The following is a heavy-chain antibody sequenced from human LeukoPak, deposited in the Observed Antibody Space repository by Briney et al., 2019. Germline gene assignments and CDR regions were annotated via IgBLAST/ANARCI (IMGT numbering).Heavy chain of an antibody. V-gene: IGHV4-34*01. J-gene: IGHJ4*02. CDR1: GGSFSGYY. CDR3: ARHVNRSGSYYNPLDY. CDR2: IYYSGST. D-gene: IGHD3-10*01. Sequence: SETLSPTCAVYGGSFSGYYWSWIRQPPGKGLEWIGSIYYSGSTNYNPSLKSRVTLSVDTSKNQFSLKLSSVTAADTAVYYCARHVNRSGSYYNPLDYWGQGTLVTVSS.